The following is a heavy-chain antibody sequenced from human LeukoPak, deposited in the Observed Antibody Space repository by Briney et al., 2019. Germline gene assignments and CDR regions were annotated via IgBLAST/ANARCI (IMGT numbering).Heavy chain of an antibody. J-gene: IGHJ4*02. CDR2: INPSGGST. CDR1: GYTFTSYY. V-gene: IGHV1-46*01. CDR3: ARDRRGSSGYYYPLGY. Sequence: ASVKVSCKASGYTFTSYYMHWVRHAPGQGLEWMGIINPSGGSTSYAQKFQGRVTMTRDTSTSTVYMELSSLRSEDTAVYYCARDRRGSSGYYYPLGYWGQGTLVTVSS. D-gene: IGHD3-22*01.